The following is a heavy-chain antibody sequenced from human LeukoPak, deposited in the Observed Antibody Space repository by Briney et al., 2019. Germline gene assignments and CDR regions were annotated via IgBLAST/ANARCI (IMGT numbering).Heavy chain of an antibody. J-gene: IGHJ4*02. D-gene: IGHD5-18*01. Sequence: GGSLRLSCAASGFTFSSYWMSWVRRAPGKGLEWVANIKQDGSEKYYVDSVKGRFTISRDNAKNPLYLQMNSLRAEDTAVYYCARQRGYSYGLLDYWGQGTLVTVSS. V-gene: IGHV3-7*01. CDR1: GFTFSSYW. CDR2: IKQDGSEK. CDR3: ARQRGYSYGLLDY.